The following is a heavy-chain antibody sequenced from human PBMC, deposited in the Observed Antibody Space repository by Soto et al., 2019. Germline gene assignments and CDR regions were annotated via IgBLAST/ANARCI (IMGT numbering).Heavy chain of an antibody. CDR2: ISSSSSTI. CDR3: ARDTTVTTVPFDY. Sequence: GGSLRLSCAASGFTFSSYSMNWVRQAPGKGLEWVSYISSSSSTIYYADSVKGRFTISRDNAKNSLYLQMNSLRAEDTAVYYCARDTTVTTVPFDYWGQGTLVTVSS. CDR1: GFTFSSYS. V-gene: IGHV3-48*01. D-gene: IGHD4-17*01. J-gene: IGHJ4*02.